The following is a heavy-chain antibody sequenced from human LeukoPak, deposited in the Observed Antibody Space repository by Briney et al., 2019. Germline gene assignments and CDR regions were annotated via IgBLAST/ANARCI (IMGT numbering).Heavy chain of an antibody. Sequence: PGGSLRLSCAASGFTFSDHYMDWVRQAPGKGLEWVGRTRNKANSYTTEYAASVKGRFTISRDDSKNSLYLQMNSLKTEDTAVYYCARVPSHLYGEGAFDIWGQGTMVTVSS. CDR3: ARVPSHLYGEGAFDI. J-gene: IGHJ3*02. D-gene: IGHD4-17*01. CDR2: TRNKANSYTT. V-gene: IGHV3-72*01. CDR1: GFTFSDHY.